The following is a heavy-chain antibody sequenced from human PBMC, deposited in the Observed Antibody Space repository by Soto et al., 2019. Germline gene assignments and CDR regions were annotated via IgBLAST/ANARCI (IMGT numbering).Heavy chain of an antibody. CDR1: GGSISEKY. CDR2: IFANGHT. Sequence: SETLSLTCIVSGGSISEKYWNWVRQPPGKGLEWIGLIFANGHTDYNPSLKSRVTMPVDASKNQFSLRLTSMTAADTAVYYCVASLAASGLNWLDPWGRGTLVTVSS. J-gene: IGHJ5*02. CDR3: VASLAASGLNWLDP. V-gene: IGHV4-4*07. D-gene: IGHD6-13*01.